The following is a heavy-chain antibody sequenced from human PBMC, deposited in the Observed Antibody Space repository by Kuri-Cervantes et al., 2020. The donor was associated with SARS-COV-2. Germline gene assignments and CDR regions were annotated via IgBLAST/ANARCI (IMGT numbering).Heavy chain of an antibody. CDR1: GFTFSSYG. CDR2: IRYDGSNK. V-gene: IGHV3-30*02. CDR3: AKDPVYYYYYMDV. Sequence: LPLTCAASGFTFSSYGMHWVRQAPGKGLEWVAFIRYDGSNKYYADSVKGRFTISRDNSKNTLYLQMNSLRAEDTAVYYCAKDPVYYYYYMDVWGKGTTVTVSS. J-gene: IGHJ6*03.